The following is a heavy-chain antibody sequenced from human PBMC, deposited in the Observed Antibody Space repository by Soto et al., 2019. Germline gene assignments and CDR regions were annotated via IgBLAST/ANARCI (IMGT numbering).Heavy chain of an antibody. CDR1: GGSFSGYY. V-gene: IGHV4-34*01. D-gene: IGHD3-3*01. CDR2: INHRGGT. CDR3: ATAHYDFWSGFSQKYYFDY. J-gene: IGHJ4*02. Sequence: PSETLSLTCAVYGGSFSGYYRTWIRQSPGKGQEWMGDINHRGGTNYNPSIKSRVTISLDTSKNQFSLRLSSVTAADTAVYYCATAHYDFWSGFSQKYYFDYWGQGTQVTVSS.